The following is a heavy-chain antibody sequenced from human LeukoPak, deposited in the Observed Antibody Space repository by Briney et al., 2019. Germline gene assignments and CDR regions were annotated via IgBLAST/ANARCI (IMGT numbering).Heavy chain of an antibody. CDR2: VYYNGDI. J-gene: IGHJ4*02. CDR3: ALKTTTQYSSSWYWFDC. CDR1: GVPISTCY. V-gene: IGHV4-59*08. Sequence: PSGTLSLTCSVSGVPISTCYWSWLRQSPGKGLEWIAYVYYNGDIMYNPSLKSRVTISLDTSKNLVSLKLSSVTAADTAVYYCALKTTTQYSSSWYWFDCWGQGTLVTVSS. D-gene: IGHD6-13*01.